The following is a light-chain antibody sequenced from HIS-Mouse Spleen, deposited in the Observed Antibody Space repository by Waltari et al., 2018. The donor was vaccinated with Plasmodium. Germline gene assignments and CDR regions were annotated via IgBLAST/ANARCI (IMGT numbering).Light chain of an antibody. J-gene: IGLJ3*02. V-gene: IGLV2-11*01. CDR2: DVS. CDR1: SSAVVVSNY. Sequence: QSALTQPRSVSGSPGHSVTISCTGTSSAVVVSNYVSWYQQHPGKAPKLMIYDVSKRPSGVPDRFSGSKSGNTASLTISGLQAEDEADYYCCSYAGSYTWVFGGGTKLTVL. CDR3: CSYAGSYTWV.